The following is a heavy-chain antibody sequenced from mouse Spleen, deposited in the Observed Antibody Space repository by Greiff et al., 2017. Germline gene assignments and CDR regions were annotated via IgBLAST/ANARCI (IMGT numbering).Heavy chain of an antibody. D-gene: IGHD1-1*01. V-gene: IGHV10-1*01. CDR2: IRSKSNNYAT. CDR3: VRQHYGSSSFAY. Sequence: EADGGLVQPKGSLKLSCAASGFSFNTYAMNWVRQAPGKGLEWVARIRSKSNNYATYYADSVKDRFTISRDDSESMLYLQMNNLKTEDTAMYYCVRQHYGSSSFAYWGQGTLVTVSA. J-gene: IGHJ3*01. CDR1: GFSFNTYA.